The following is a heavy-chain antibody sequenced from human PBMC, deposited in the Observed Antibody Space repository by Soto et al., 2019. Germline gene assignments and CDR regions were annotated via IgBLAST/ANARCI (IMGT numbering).Heavy chain of an antibody. D-gene: IGHD2-2*01. CDR1: GFTFSSYA. J-gene: IGHJ4*02. V-gene: IGHV3-23*01. Sequence: EVQLLESGGAFLQPGGSLRLSCAASGFTFSSYAMSWVRQAPGKGLEWVSVISAGGENTYYADPVKGRFTISRDNSRDTLYLQMDSLRAEDTAVYYCAKREGTSWQNYFDYWGQGTLVTVSS. CDR2: ISAGGENT. CDR3: AKREGTSWQNYFDY.